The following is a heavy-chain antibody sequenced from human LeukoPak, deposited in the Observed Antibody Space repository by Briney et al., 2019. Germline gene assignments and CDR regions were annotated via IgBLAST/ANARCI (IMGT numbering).Heavy chain of an antibody. J-gene: IGHJ4*02. CDR1: GFTFSSAW. D-gene: IGHD6-19*01. CDR2: IKRKTDGGTT. Sequence: PGGSLRLSCAASGFTFSSAWVSWVRQAPGKGLEWVGRIKRKTDGGTTDYTAPVKGRFTISRDDSKNTVYLQMNSLRAEDTAVYYCARDSSGLDYWGQGTLVTVSS. V-gene: IGHV3-15*01. CDR3: ARDSSGLDY.